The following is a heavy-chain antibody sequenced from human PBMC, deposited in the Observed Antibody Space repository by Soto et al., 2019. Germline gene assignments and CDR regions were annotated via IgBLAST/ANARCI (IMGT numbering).Heavy chain of an antibody. Sequence: ASVKVSCKASGYTFTGYYMHWVRQAPGQGLEWMGWINPNSGGTNYAQKFQGRVTMTRDTSISTAYMELSRLRSDDTAVYYCARTLTMIVVVISPFGYWGQGTLVTVSS. V-gene: IGHV1-2*02. CDR1: GYTFTGYY. J-gene: IGHJ4*02. CDR2: INPNSGGT. D-gene: IGHD3-22*01. CDR3: ARTLTMIVVVISPFGY.